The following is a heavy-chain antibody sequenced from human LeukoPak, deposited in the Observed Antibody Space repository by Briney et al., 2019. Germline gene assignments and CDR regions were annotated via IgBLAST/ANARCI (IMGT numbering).Heavy chain of an antibody. CDR2: INHSGST. Sequence: SETLSLTCAVYGGSFSGYYWSWIRQPPGKGLEWIGEINHSGSTNYNPSLKSRVTISVDTSKNQFSLKLSSVTAADTAVYYCARAQRGLPFDYWGQGTLVTVSS. J-gene: IGHJ4*02. CDR3: ARAQRGLPFDY. V-gene: IGHV4-34*01. CDR1: GGSFSGYY. D-gene: IGHD4-11*01.